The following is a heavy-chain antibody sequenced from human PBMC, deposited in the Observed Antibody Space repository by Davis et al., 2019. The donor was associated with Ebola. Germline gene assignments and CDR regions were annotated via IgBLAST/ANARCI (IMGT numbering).Heavy chain of an antibody. V-gene: IGHV4-34*01. CDR3: ARGGWLRLYHYGMDV. CDR2: INHSGST. J-gene: IGHJ6*02. Sequence: MPSQTLSLTCAVYGGSFSGYYWSWIRQPPGKGLEWIGAINHSGSTNYNPSLKSRVTISVDTSKNQFSLKLSSVTAADTAVYYCARGGWLRLYHYGMDVWGQGTTVTVSS. D-gene: IGHD5-12*01. CDR1: GGSFSGYY.